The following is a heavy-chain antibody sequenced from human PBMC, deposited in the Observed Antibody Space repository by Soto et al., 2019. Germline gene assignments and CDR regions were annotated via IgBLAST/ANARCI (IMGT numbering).Heavy chain of an antibody. Sequence: EVQLVESGGGLVQPGGSLRLSCAASGFTISSNYMNWVRQAPGKGLEWVSVIYSAGSAYYSDSVKGRFTLSRDNYKNTLYLQMNSLRAEDTAVYYCASDGSVGFDILSYMDVWGKGTTVTVSS. CDR1: GFTISSNY. J-gene: IGHJ6*03. V-gene: IGHV3-66*01. CDR3: ASDGSVGFDILSYMDV. D-gene: IGHD3-9*01. CDR2: IYSAGSA.